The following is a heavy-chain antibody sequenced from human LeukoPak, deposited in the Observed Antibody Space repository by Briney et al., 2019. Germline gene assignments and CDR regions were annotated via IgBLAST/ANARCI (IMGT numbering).Heavy chain of an antibody. Sequence: ASVEVSCKASGFTYNTYYLYWMRQAPGQGLEWMGWIRLRDGGTIYAQRFQDRFIMTTDPSTNTASMELRSLTSDDTAVYFCARADWVGSGHAGFYSDYWGQGTLVTVSS. CDR3: ARADWVGSGHAGFYSDY. CDR2: IRLRDGGT. CDR1: GFTYNTYY. V-gene: IGHV1-2*02. J-gene: IGHJ4*02. D-gene: IGHD5-12*01.